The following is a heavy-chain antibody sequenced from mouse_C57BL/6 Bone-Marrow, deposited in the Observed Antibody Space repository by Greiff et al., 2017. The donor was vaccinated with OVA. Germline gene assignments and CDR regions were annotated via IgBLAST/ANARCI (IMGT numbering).Heavy chain of an antibody. CDR1: GYTFTSYW. CDR2: IDPRSGNT. CDR3: AEGYYAYDTFAY. Sequence: QVQLQQPGAELVKPGASVKLSCKASGYTFTSYWMQWVKQRPGQGLEWIGEIDPRSGNTYYNEKFKGKATLTADKSSSTAYMELRSLTSEDSAVYFCAEGYYAYDTFAYWGQGTLVTVSA. D-gene: IGHD2-2*01. J-gene: IGHJ3*01. V-gene: IGHV1-50*01.